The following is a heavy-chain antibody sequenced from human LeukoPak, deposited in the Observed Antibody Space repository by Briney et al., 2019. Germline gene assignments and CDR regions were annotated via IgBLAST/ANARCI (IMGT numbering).Heavy chain of an antibody. Sequence: GGSLRLSCAASGFTFSGYWMSRVRQAPGKGLEWVANIKQDGSEKYYVDSVKGRFTISRDNAKNSLYLQMNSLRAEDTAVYYCARDGGFGELSRWGQGTLVTVSS. CDR3: ARDGGFGELSR. CDR1: GFTFSGYW. J-gene: IGHJ4*02. CDR2: IKQDGSEK. D-gene: IGHD3-10*01. V-gene: IGHV3-7*01.